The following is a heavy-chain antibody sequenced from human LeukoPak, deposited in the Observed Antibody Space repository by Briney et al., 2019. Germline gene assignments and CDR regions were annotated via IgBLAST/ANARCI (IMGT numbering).Heavy chain of an antibody. J-gene: IGHJ4*02. D-gene: IGHD1-26*01. V-gene: IGHV3-7*01. CDR2: IKQDGSEK. CDR3: ASLLSGSNQINDY. Sequence: GGSLRLSCAASGFTFSSYSMNWVRQAPGKGLEWVANIKQDGSEKYYVDSVKGRFTISRDNAKNSLYLRMNSLRAEDTAVYYCASLLSGSNQINDYWGQGTLVTVSS. CDR1: GFTFSSYS.